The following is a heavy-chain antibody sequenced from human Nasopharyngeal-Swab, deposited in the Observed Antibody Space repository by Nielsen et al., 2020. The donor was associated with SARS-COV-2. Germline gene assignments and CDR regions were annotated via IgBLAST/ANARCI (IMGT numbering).Heavy chain of an antibody. CDR1: GFSFSTYA. CDR3: AKDGSSSPTY. Sequence: GGPLRLSCAASGFSFSTYAMSWVRQAPGKGLEWVSAISGSGGDTYYADSVKGRFTISRDNSKNTLYLRMNSLRAEDTAVYYCAKDGSSSPTYWGQGTLVTVSS. J-gene: IGHJ4*02. V-gene: IGHV3-23*01. D-gene: IGHD6-13*01. CDR2: ISGSGGDT.